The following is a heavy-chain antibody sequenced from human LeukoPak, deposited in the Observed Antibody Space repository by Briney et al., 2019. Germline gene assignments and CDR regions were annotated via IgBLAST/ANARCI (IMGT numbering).Heavy chain of an antibody. D-gene: IGHD5-18*01. CDR3: ARARVDTAMVPYWYFDL. V-gene: IGHV3-30-3*01. Sequence: GSLRLSCAASGFTFSSYAMHWVRQAPGKGLEWVAVISYDGSNKYYADSVKGRFTISRDNSKNTLYLQMNSLRAEDTAVYYCARARVDTAMVPYWYFDLWGRGTLVTVSS. J-gene: IGHJ2*01. CDR1: GFTFSSYA. CDR2: ISYDGSNK.